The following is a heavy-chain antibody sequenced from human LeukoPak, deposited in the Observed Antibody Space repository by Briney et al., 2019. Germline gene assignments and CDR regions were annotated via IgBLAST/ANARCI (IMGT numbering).Heavy chain of an antibody. CDR2: ISGSGGST. CDR1: GFTFSSYA. J-gene: IGHJ4*02. V-gene: IGHV3-23*01. Sequence: AGGSLRLSCAASGFTFSSYAMSWVRQAPGKGLEWVSAISGSGGSTYYADSVKGRFTISRDNSKNTLYLQMNSLRAEDTAVYYCAKDSYDSSGYLFDYWGQGTLVTVSS. D-gene: IGHD3-22*01. CDR3: AKDSYDSSGYLFDY.